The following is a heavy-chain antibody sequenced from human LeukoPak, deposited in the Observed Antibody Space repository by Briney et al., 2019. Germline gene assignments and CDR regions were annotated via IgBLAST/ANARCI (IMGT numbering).Heavy chain of an antibody. Sequence: GGSLRLSCAASGFTFSSYAMHWARQAPGKGLEWVAVISYDGSNKYYADSVKGRFTISRDNSKNTLYLQMNSLRAEDTAVYYCARGIWVAVAGFDYWGQGTLVTVSS. D-gene: IGHD6-19*01. CDR3: ARGIWVAVAGFDY. CDR1: GFTFSSYA. CDR2: ISYDGSNK. J-gene: IGHJ4*02. V-gene: IGHV3-30-3*01.